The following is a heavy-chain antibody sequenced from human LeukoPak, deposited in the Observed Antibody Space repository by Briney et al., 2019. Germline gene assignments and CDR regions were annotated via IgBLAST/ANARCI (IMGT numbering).Heavy chain of an antibody. CDR1: GFTVSGNY. V-gene: IGHV3-53*05. D-gene: IGHD2-2*01. CDR2: IYGGGST. CDR3: ASIGDIVVVSAASPSSLFDY. Sequence: GGSLRLSCAASGFTVSGNYMSWVRQAPGKGLEWISVIYGGGSTFYADSVKGRFTNSRDNSKNTLYLQMNSLRAEDTAVYYCASIGDIVVVSAASPSSLFDYWGQGTLVTVSS. J-gene: IGHJ4*02.